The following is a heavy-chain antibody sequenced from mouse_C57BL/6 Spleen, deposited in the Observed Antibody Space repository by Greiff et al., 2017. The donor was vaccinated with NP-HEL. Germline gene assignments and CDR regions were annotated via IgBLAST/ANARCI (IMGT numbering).Heavy chain of an antibody. CDR2: IDPEDGDT. CDR3: ARNGCYVGPFAY. CDR1: GFNFNDYY. Sequence: VQLQQSGAELVKPGASVKLSCTASGFNFNDYYMHWVKQRTEQGLEWIGRIDPEDGDTKYAPKFKGKATITADKSSNTAYLQLSSLTSEDTAVYYRARNGCYVGPFAYWGQGTLVTVSA. D-gene: IGHD2-3*01. J-gene: IGHJ3*01. V-gene: IGHV14-2*01.